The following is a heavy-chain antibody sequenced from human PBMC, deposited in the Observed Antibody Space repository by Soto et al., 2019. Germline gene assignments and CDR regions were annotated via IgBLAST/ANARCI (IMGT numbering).Heavy chain of an antibody. Sequence: EVQLVESGGDLVQPGGSLRLSCEASGFTFSSYWMHWVRQVPGKGLVWVSRIKSDGSSIGYADSVKGRFTISRDNAKNTLYLQMNSLRPEDTAVYYCARDLFPNTGSYPDCWGQGTLFTVSS. CDR3: ARDLFPNTGSYPDC. CDR2: IKSDGSSI. J-gene: IGHJ4*02. V-gene: IGHV3-74*01. D-gene: IGHD3-16*02. CDR1: GFTFSSYW.